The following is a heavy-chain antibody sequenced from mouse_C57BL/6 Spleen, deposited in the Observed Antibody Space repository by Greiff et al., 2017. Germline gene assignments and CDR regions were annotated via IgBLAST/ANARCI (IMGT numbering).Heavy chain of an antibody. V-gene: IGHV1-80*01. CDR2: IYPGDGDT. CDR1: GYAFSSYW. CDR3: ARGDGTYFDY. D-gene: IGHD2-1*01. J-gene: IGHJ2*01. Sequence: VKLVESGAELVKPGASVKISCKASGYAFSSYWMNWVKQRPGKGLEWIGQIYPGDGDTNYNGKFKGKATLTADKSSSTAYMQLSSLTSEDSAVYFCARGDGTYFDYWGQGTTLTVSS.